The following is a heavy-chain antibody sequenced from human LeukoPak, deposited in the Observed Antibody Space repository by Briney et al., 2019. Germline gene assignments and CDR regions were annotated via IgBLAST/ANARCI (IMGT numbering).Heavy chain of an antibody. CDR1: GFTFSNHA. CDR2: ISGDGGAT. CDR3: AKRRDSWDTDY. V-gene: IGHV3-23*01. D-gene: IGHD5-18*01. Sequence: PGGSLRLSCAASGFTFSNHAMNWVRQAPGKGLEWVSTISGDGGATYYADSVKGRFTISRDNSKNTLYLQMNSLRAEDTAVYYCAKRRDSWDTDYWGQGTLVTVSS. J-gene: IGHJ4*02.